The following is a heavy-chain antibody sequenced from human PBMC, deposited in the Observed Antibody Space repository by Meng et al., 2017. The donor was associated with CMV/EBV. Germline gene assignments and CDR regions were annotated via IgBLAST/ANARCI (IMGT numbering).Heavy chain of an antibody. CDR3: AKELVTYYYDSSGWDY. V-gene: IGHV3-21*01. CDR1: GFTFSSYS. J-gene: IGHJ4*02. D-gene: IGHD3-22*01. Sequence: GGSLRLSCAASGFTFSSYSMNWVRQAPGKGLEWVSSISNSSSYIYYADSVKGRFTISRDNAKNSLYLQMNSLRAEDTAVYYCAKELVTYYYDSSGWDYWGQGTLVTVSS. CDR2: ISNSSSYI.